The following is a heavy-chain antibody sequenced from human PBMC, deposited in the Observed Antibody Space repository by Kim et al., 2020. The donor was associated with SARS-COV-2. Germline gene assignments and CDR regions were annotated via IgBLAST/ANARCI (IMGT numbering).Heavy chain of an antibody. CDR3: ARRGANEGYDSSGYYQLDV. D-gene: IGHD3-22*01. V-gene: IGHV5-51*01. Sequence: GESLKISCKGSGYSFTSYWIGWVRQMSGKGLEWMGIIYPGDSDTRYSPSFQGQVTISADKSISTAYLQWSSLKASDTAMYYCARRGANEGYDSSGYYQLDVWGQGTTVTVSS. CDR1: GYSFTSYW. CDR2: IYPGDSDT. J-gene: IGHJ6*02.